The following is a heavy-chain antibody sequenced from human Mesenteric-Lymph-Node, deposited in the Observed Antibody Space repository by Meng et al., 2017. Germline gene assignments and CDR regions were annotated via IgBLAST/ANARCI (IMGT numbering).Heavy chain of an antibody. Sequence: QLRAQESGLGLRRPSQTLSLTLAVSGGSISRGDWWSGVRQPPGKGLEWIGETSHSGSTNYSPSLKSRVTISLDKSKNQLSLKLNSVTAADTAVYYCASSDYYRSDYWGQGTLVTVSS. CDR3: ASSDYYRSDY. D-gene: IGHD3-22*01. J-gene: IGHJ4*02. CDR1: GGSISRGDW. CDR2: TSHSGST. V-gene: IGHV4-4*02.